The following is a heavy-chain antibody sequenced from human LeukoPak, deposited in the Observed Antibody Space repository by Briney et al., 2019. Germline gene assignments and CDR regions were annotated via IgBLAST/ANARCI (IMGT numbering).Heavy chain of an antibody. Sequence: SETLSLTCTVSGGSISSGDYYWSWIRQPPGKGLEWIGYIYYSGSTYYNPSLKSRVTISVDTSKNQFSLKLSSVTAADTTVYYCARWGQRLFDYWGQGTLVTVSS. V-gene: IGHV4-30-4*01. CDR2: IYYSGST. CDR1: GGSISSGDYY. J-gene: IGHJ4*02. D-gene: IGHD6-25*01. CDR3: ARWGQRLFDY.